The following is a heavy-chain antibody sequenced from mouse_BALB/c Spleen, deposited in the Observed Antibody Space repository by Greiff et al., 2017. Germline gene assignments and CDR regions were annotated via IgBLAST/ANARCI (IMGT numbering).Heavy chain of an antibody. D-gene: IGHD1-1*01. CDR1: GFTFSSYA. Sequence: EVKLQESGGGLVKPGGSLKLSCAASGFTFSSYAMSWVRQTPEKRLEWVASISSGGSTYYPDSVKGRFTISRDNARNILYLQMSSLRSEDTAMYYCARGNYGSSYWYFDVWGAGTTVTVSS. V-gene: IGHV5-6-5*01. CDR3: ARGNYGSSYWYFDV. CDR2: ISSGGST. J-gene: IGHJ1*02.